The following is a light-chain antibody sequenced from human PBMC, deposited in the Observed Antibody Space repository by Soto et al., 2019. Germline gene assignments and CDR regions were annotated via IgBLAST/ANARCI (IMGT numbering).Light chain of an antibody. CDR3: SSFTSGSTL. CDR2: EVS. Sequence: QSALTQPASVSGSPGQSITISCTGTSSDVGGYNFASWYQQHPGKAPKLMIYEVSNRPSGVSNRFSGSKSGNTASLTISGLQAEDEADYYCSSFTSGSTLFGTGTKLTVL. CDR1: SSDVGGYNF. V-gene: IGLV2-14*01. J-gene: IGLJ1*01.